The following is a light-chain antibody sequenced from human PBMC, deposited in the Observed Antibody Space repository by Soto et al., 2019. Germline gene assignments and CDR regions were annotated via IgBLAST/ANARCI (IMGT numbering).Light chain of an antibody. CDR1: SGDV. J-gene: IGLJ3*02. CDR2: YVS. V-gene: IGLV2-11*01. Sequence: QSALTQPRSVSGSPGQSVTISCTGASGDVVSWYQQHPGKAPKVIIYYVSQRPSGVPDRFSGSRSGNTASLTISGLQADDEADYYCCSSAGGFSWVFGGGTKPPS. CDR3: CSSAGGFSWV.